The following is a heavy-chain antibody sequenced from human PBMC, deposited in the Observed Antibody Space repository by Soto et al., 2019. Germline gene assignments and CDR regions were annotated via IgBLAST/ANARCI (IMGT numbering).Heavy chain of an antibody. D-gene: IGHD3-10*01. CDR2: INHSGST. V-gene: IGHV4-34*01. J-gene: IGHJ6*02. CDR3: ARGGGRFGELLAYYYGMDV. CDR1: GGSFSGYY. Sequence: PSETLSLTCAVYGGSFSGYYWSWIRQPPGKGLEWIGEINHSGSTNYNPSLKSRVTISVDTSKNQFSLKLSSVTAADTAVYYCARGGGRFGELLAYYYGMDVWGQGTTVTVSS.